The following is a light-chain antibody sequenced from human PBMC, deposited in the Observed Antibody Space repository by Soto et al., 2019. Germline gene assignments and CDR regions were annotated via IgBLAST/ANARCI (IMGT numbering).Light chain of an antibody. V-gene: IGLV2-14*03. CDR2: HVS. CDR3: SSYAASDTIV. Sequence: QSALTQPASVSGSPGQSITISCTGTSGDVGAYNFVSWYQQHPGKAPKLIVYHVSDRPSGFSSRFSGSKSGNSASLTISGPHAEDEADYYCSSYAASDTIVFGIGAKVTGL. J-gene: IGLJ1*01. CDR1: SGDVGAYNF.